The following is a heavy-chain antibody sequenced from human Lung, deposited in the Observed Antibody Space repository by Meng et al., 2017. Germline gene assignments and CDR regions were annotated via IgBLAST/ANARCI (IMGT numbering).Heavy chain of an antibody. CDR3: ARVVGDCASCYKGWFDP. Sequence: QVQLQESGSRLVRPPQTLSLTCTVSGASISSAVFWIWIRQPPGKDLEWIGYISYSGATHYNPSLKSRLTISVDTAKNQFSLSLSSVTAADTAVYYCARVVGDCASCYKGWFDPWGQGTLVTVSS. V-gene: IGHV4-30-4*01. CDR2: ISYSGAT. D-gene: IGHD2-2*02. CDR1: GASISSAVF. J-gene: IGHJ5*02.